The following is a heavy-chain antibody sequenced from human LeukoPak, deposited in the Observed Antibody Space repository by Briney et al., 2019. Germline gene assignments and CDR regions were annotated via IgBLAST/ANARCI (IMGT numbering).Heavy chain of an antibody. CDR1: GGSISRYY. CDR2: IYYSGST. V-gene: IGHV4-59*01. Sequence: SETLSLTCTVSGGSISRYYWSWIRQPPGKGLEWIGYIYYSGSTNYNPSLKSRVTISVDTSKNQFSLKLSSVTPADTAVYYCAGPSGRYYYYYMDVWGKGTTVTVSS. CDR3: AGPSGRYYYYYMDV. J-gene: IGHJ6*03.